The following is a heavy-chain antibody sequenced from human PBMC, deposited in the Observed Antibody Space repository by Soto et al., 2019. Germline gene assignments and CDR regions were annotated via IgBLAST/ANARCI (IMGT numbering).Heavy chain of an antibody. CDR2: INAGNGNT. Sequence: QVQLVQSGAEVKKPGSSVKVSCKASGGTFSSYAISWVRQAPGQRLEWMGWINAGNGNTKYSQKFQGRVTITRDTSASTAYMELSSLRSEDTAVYYCARDRVTDLGLSFDYWGQGTLVTVSS. J-gene: IGHJ4*02. CDR3: ARDRVTDLGLSFDY. CDR1: GGTFSSYA. D-gene: IGHD5-18*01. V-gene: IGHV1-3*01.